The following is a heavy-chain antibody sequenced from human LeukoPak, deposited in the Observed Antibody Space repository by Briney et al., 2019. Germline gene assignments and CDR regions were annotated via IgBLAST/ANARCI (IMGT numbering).Heavy chain of an antibody. J-gene: IGHJ4*02. CDR3: ARGRGYSGYEDY. CDR1: GYTFTSYD. Sequence: ASVKVSCKASGYTFTSYDINCVREATGQGLEWMGWMNPNSGNTGYAQKFQGRVTMTRNTSISTAYMELSSLRSEDTAVYYCARGRGYSGYEDYWGQGTLVTVSS. CDR2: MNPNSGNT. V-gene: IGHV1-8*01. D-gene: IGHD5-12*01.